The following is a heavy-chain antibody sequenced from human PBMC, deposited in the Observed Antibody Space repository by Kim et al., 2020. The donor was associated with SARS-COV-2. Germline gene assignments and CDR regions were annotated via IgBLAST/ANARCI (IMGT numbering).Heavy chain of an antibody. V-gene: IGHV4-39*01. J-gene: IGHJ4*02. CDR3: ARYTVYDILTGYDY. D-gene: IGHD3-9*01. Sequence: YHQSRKRRVTISVDTSKNQFSLKLGSVTAADTAVYYCARYTVYDILTGYDYWGQGTLVTVSS.